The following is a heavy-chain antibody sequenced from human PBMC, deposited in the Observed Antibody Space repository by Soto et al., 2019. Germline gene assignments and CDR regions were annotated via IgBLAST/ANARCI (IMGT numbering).Heavy chain of an antibody. D-gene: IGHD5-12*01. CDR1: GASISSSY. J-gene: IGHJ4*02. V-gene: IGHV4-59*01. CDR3: ARGGNRYSNVASGVGGFDY. CDR2: VYHTGAT. Sequence: PSEPLSITCTVSGASISSSYWSWIRQSPERGLEWIAYVYHTGATNYNPSLKSRVTISLDTSKGQFSLNLTSLTTADTAVYFCARGGNRYSNVASGVGGFDYWGQGSLVTVSS.